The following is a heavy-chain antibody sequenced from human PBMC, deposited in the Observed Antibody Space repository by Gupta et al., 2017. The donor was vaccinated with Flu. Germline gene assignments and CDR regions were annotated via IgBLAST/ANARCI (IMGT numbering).Heavy chain of an antibody. CDR1: GFIFGEFA. Sequence: EVQLVESGGGLVQPGRSLSLSCTASGFIFGEFAMSWFRQPPGQGLEWVGVIRSKAHGRTTEYAASVKGRFSISRDESKSIAYLKMNSLKTEDTGVYYCTRDGPHDYGDDAIFDTGGQGTLVTVSS. CDR2: IRSKAHGRTT. D-gene: IGHD4-17*01. V-gene: IGHV3-49*03. CDR3: TRDGPHDYGDDAIFDT. J-gene: IGHJ4*02.